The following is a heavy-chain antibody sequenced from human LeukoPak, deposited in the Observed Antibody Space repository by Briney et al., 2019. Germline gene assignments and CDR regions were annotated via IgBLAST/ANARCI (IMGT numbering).Heavy chain of an antibody. CDR3: ARFEYDFWSGSRSYYFYGMDV. CDR1: GGSISSHY. Sequence: SETLSLTCTVSGGSISSHYWSWIRQSPGKGLEWISYIYYSGSTTYTPSLKSRVTISLDTSQKQFSLKLSSVTAADTAVYYCARFEYDFWSGSRSYYFYGMDVWGQGTTVTVSS. J-gene: IGHJ6*02. CDR2: IYYSGST. V-gene: IGHV4-59*08. D-gene: IGHD3-3*01.